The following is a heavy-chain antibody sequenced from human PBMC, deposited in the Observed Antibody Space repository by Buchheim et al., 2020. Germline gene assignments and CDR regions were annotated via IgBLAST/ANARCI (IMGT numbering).Heavy chain of an antibody. D-gene: IGHD3-3*01. CDR2: ISGSGGST. CDR1: GFTFSSYA. V-gene: IGHV3-23*01. J-gene: IGHJ6*02. Sequence: QLLESGGGLVQPGGSLRLSCAASGFTFSSYAMSWVRQAPGKGLEWVSTISGSGGSTFYADSVKGLFTISRDNSKNTLYLQMNSLRAEDTAVYYCAKDSPPNYDFWSGIKYGMDVWGQGTT. CDR3: AKDSPPNYDFWSGIKYGMDV.